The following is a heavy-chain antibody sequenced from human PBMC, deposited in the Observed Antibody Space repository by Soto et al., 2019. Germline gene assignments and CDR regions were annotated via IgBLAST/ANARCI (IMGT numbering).Heavy chain of an antibody. D-gene: IGHD2-8*01. V-gene: IGHV1-18*01. J-gene: IGHJ4*02. CDR1: GYIFTDYH. Sequence: GASVKVSCKASGYIFTDYHISWVRQAPGQGLEWMGWISAHNANTSYAQKFQGRVTMTTDTSTSTAYMELRSLRFDDTAVYYCARDHPHAGPRVDYWGRGTLVTVSS. CDR2: ISAHNANT. CDR3: ARDHPHAGPRVDY.